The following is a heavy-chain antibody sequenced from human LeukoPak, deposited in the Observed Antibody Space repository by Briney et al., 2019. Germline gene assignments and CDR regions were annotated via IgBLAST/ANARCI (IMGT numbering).Heavy chain of an antibody. CDR1: GGSISSYY. D-gene: IGHD2-2*01. CDR2: IYYSGST. CDR3: ASQIPAADMGSFDP. V-gene: IGHV4-59*01. Sequence: SETLSLTSTVSGGSISSYYWSWIRQPPGKGLEWIGYIYYSGSTNYNPSLKSRVTISVDTSKNQFSLKLSSVTAADTAVYYCASQIPAADMGSFDPWGQGTLVTVSS. J-gene: IGHJ5*02.